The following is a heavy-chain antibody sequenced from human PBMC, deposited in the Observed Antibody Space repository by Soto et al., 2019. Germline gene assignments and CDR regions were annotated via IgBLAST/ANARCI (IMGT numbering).Heavy chain of an antibody. CDR2: TYYRSKWYN. D-gene: IGHD6-19*01. Sequence: QTLSLTCAISGDSVSSNSSAWNLIRQSPSRGLEWLGRTYYRSKWYNDYAVSVESRITINPDTSKNQFSLQLNSVTPEDTAVYYCARDSRYSSGWYVGNWFDPWGQGTLVTVSS. V-gene: IGHV6-1*01. CDR1: GDSVSSNSSA. CDR3: ARDSRYSSGWYVGNWFDP. J-gene: IGHJ5*02.